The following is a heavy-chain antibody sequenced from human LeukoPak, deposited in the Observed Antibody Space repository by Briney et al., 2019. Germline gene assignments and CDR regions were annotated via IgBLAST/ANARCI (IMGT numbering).Heavy chain of an antibody. CDR3: AREHSGLEGYPDC. CDR1: GGSINSYY. CDR2: IYASGNT. V-gene: IGHV4-4*07. J-gene: IGHJ4*02. Sequence: SETLSLTCTISGGSINSYYWSWIRQPAGKGLEWIGRIYASGNTNFNPSLESRVIMSVDTSKNQFSLKLSSVTAADTAVYYCAREHSGLEGYPDCWGQGTLVTVSS. D-gene: IGHD6-25*01.